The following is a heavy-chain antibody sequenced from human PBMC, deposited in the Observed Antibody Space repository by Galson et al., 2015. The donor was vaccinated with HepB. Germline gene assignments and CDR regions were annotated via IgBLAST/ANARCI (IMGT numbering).Heavy chain of an antibody. J-gene: IGHJ4*02. CDR2: ISDSGTT. CDR1: GDSIRGHY. D-gene: IGHD3-10*02. V-gene: IGHV4-59*11. CDR3: ARMLRSGYFDY. Sequence: ETLSLTCTVSGDSIRGHYWGWIRQPPGKGLEWIAYISDSGTTNYNPSLKSRVSVFVDTSKNHFFLILDSVTTADTAVYYCARMLRSGYFDYWGQGTLVTVSS.